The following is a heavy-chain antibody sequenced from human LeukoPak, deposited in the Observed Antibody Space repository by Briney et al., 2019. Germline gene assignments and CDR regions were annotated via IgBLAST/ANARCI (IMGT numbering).Heavy chain of an antibody. CDR2: INSDGSST. V-gene: IGHV3-74*01. CDR3: ARSSGWRGYYFDY. CDR1: GFTFSSYW. D-gene: IGHD6-19*01. Sequence: PGGSLRLSCAASGFTFSSYWMHWVRQAPGKGLVWVSRINSDGSSTSYADSVKGRFTISRDNAKNTLYLQMNSLRAEDTAVYYCARSSGWRGYYFDYGGQGTLVTVSS. J-gene: IGHJ4*02.